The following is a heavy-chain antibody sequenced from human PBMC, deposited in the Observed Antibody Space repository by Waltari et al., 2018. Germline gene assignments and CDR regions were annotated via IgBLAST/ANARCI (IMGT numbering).Heavy chain of an antibody. J-gene: IGHJ6*02. CDR1: GFTFSSYS. CDR2: ISSSSSTI. CDR3: AREKGSYYYGMDV. V-gene: IGHV3-48*01. Sequence: EVQLVESGGGLVQPGGSLRLSCAASGFTFSSYSMNWVRQAPGKGLEWVSYISSSSSTIYYADSVKGRFTISRDNAKNSLYLQMNSLRAEDTAVYYCAREKGSYYYGMDVWGQGTTVTVSS.